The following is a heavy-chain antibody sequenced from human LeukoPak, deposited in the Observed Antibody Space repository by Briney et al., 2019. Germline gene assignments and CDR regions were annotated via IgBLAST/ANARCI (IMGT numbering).Heavy chain of an antibody. Sequence: GGSLRLSCAASGFIFSDYYMNWIRQAPGKGLEWVAHISSSGSNIYYADSVKGRFTISGDNAKNSLYLQMNSLRAEDPAVYYCARVWYSGSYPVDYWGQGTLITVSS. CDR3: ARVWYSGSYPVDY. J-gene: IGHJ4*02. D-gene: IGHD1-26*01. CDR1: GFIFSDYY. CDR2: ISSSGSNI. V-gene: IGHV3-11*01.